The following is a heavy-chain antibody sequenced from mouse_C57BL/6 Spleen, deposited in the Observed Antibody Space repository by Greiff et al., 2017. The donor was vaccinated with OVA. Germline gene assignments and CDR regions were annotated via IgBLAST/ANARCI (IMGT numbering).Heavy chain of an antibody. V-gene: IGHV1-61*01. CDR1: GYTFTSYW. D-gene: IGHD2-5*01. CDR2: IYPSDSET. J-gene: IGHJ3*01. CDR3: ARAYYSNRGWVAY. Sequence: QVQLQQPGAELVRPGSSVKLSCKASGYTFTSYWMDWVKQRPGQGLEWIGNIYPSDSETHYNQKFKDKATLTVDKSSSTAYMQLSSLTSEDSAVYYCARAYYSNRGWVAYWGQGTLVTVSA.